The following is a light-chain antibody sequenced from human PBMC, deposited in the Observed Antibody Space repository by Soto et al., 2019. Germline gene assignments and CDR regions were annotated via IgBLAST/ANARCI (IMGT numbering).Light chain of an antibody. J-gene: IGKJ1*01. CDR1: QSSSYW. V-gene: IGKV1-5*01. Sequence: DIRMTKSPSTLSAAVGDRVTITCRAMQSSSYWLAWYQQKPGKAHKLLIYDASSLEIAVPSTFSGSGSGTEFPLTSSRLQPDDVATYYCQQYNSYWTFGQGTNV. CDR3: QQYNSYWT. CDR2: DAS.